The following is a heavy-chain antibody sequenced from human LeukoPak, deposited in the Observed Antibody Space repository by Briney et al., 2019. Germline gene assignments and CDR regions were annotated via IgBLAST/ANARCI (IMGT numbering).Heavy chain of an antibody. CDR3: ASSTGYYYYMDV. V-gene: IGHV1-69*05. CDR1: GGTFSSYA. D-gene: IGHD2-8*02. J-gene: IGHJ6*03. Sequence: SVKVSCKASGGTFSSYAISWVRQAPGQGLEWMGGIIPIFGTANYAQKFQGRVTITTDESTSTAYMELSSLRSEDTAVYYRASSTGYYYYMDVWGKGTTVTVSS. CDR2: IIPIFGTA.